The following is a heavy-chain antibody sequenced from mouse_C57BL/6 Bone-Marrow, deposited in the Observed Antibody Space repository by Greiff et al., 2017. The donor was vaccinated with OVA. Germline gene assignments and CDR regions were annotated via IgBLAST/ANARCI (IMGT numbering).Heavy chain of an antibody. Sequence: VQLQQPGAELVRPGTSVKLSCKASGYTFTSYWMHWVKQRPGQGLEWIGVIDPSDSYPNYNQKFKGKATLTVDTSSSTAYMQLSSLTSEDSAVYYGARGGYYYGSSYGWFAYWGQGTLVTVSA. V-gene: IGHV1-59*01. D-gene: IGHD1-1*01. CDR3: ARGGYYYGSSYGWFAY. CDR1: GYTFTSYW. CDR2: IDPSDSYP. J-gene: IGHJ3*01.